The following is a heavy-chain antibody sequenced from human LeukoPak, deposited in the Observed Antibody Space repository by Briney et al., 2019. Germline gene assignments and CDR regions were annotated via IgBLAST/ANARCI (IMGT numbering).Heavy chain of an antibody. CDR2: ISGSGGST. J-gene: IGHJ4*02. CDR1: GFTFSSYA. V-gene: IGHV3-23*01. CDR3: ALWFGELVDY. D-gene: IGHD3-10*01. Sequence: TGGSLRLSCAASGFTFSSYAMSWVRQAPGKGLEWVSVISGSGGSTYYADSVRGRFTISRDNSKNTLYLQMNSLRAEDTAVYYCALWFGELVDYWGQGTLVTVSS.